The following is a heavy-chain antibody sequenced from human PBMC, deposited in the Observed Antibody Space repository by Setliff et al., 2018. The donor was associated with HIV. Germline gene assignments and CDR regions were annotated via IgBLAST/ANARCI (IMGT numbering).Heavy chain of an antibody. J-gene: IGHJ3*01. Sequence: GESLKISCVGSGFTFNGYAMNWVRQAPGKGLEWVSYISSSSSSIYYGDSVKGRFTISRDNAKNSLDLEMNSLTDEDTAVYYCVRDPGGIFDAFEVWAQGTMVTVSS. V-gene: IGHV3-48*02. CDR2: ISSSSSSI. CDR3: VRDPGGIFDAFEV. D-gene: IGHD3-3*01. CDR1: GFTFNGYA.